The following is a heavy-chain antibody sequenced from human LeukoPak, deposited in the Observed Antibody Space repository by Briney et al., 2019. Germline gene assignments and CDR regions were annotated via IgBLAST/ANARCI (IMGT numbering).Heavy chain of an antibody. J-gene: IGHJ4*02. CDR3: AKDRYSSSWYYFDY. CDR2: LSGSGSTT. CDR1: GFTFSSYA. Sequence: GGSLRLPCAASGFTFSSYAMSWVRQAPGKGLEWVSTLSGSGSTTYYADSVKGRFTISRDNSKNTLYLQMNSLRADDTAVYFCAKDRYSSSWYYFDYWGQGTLVTVSS. V-gene: IGHV3-23*01. D-gene: IGHD6-13*01.